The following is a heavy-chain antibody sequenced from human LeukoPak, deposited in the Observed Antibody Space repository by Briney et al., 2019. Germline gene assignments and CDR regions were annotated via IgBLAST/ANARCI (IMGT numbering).Heavy chain of an antibody. J-gene: IGHJ4*02. CDR2: ISGSGGST. CDR3: ATDATYYYDSSGYYPDY. Sequence: PGGSLRLSCAASGFTFSSYAMSWVRQAPGKGLEWVSAISGSGGSTYYADSVKGRFTISRDNSKNTLYLQMNSLRAEDTAVYYCATDATYYYDSSGYYPDYWGQGTLVTVSS. CDR1: GFTFSSYA. D-gene: IGHD3-22*01. V-gene: IGHV3-23*01.